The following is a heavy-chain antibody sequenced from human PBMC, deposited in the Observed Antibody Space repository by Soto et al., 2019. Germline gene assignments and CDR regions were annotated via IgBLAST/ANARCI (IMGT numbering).Heavy chain of an antibody. J-gene: IGHJ6*02. V-gene: IGHV3-7*03. CDR1: GXTFSNYW. Sequence: GSLRLSCAASGXTFSNYWMTWVRRAPGKGLEWVANIKQDGSENSYVGSVKGRLTISRENAKNSLYLQMNNLRAEDAAVYYCARERGSKSMDVWGQGTTGTVSS. CDR2: IKQDGSEN. D-gene: IGHD2-15*01. CDR3: ARERGSKSMDV.